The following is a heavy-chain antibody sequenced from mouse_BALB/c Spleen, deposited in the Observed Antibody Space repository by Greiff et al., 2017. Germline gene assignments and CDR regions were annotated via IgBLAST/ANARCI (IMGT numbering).Heavy chain of an antibody. D-gene: IGHD1-1*01. CDR3: AVYYGSIYYAMDY. Sequence: EVQGVESGGGLVKPGGSLKLSCAASGFTFSSYAMSWVRQTPEKRLEWVASISSGGSTYYPDSVKGRFTISRDNARNILYLQMSSLRSEDTAMYYCAVYYGSIYYAMDYWGQGTSVTVSS. CDR2: ISSGGST. V-gene: IGHV5-6-5*01. CDR1: GFTFSSYA. J-gene: IGHJ4*01.